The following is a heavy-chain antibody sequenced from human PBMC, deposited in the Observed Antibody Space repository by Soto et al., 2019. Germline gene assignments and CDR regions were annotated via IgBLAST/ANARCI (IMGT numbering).Heavy chain of an antibody. V-gene: IGHV1-58*01. D-gene: IGHD6-13*01. J-gene: IGHJ6*02. CDR2: IVVGSGNT. CDR1: GFTFTSSA. Sequence: GASVKVSCKASGFTFTSSAVQWVRQARGQRLEWIGWIVVGSGNTNYAQKFQERVTITRDMSTSTAYMELSSLRSEDTAVYYCAADQKQQLVQEGYYGMDVWGQGTTVTVSS. CDR3: AADQKQQLVQEGYYGMDV.